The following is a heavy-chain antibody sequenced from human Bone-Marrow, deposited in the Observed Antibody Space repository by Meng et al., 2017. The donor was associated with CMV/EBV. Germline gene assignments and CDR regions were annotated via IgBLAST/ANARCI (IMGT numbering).Heavy chain of an antibody. CDR2: ISSSGSTI. Sequence: GGSLRLFCAASGFTFSDYYMSWIRQAPGKGLEWVSYISSSGSTIYHADSVKGRFTISRDNAKNSLYLQMNSLRAEDTAVYYCAKHPYGSSSLRIDYWGQGTLVTVSS. CDR3: AKHPYGSSSLRIDY. J-gene: IGHJ4*02. V-gene: IGHV3-11*01. CDR1: GFTFSDYY. D-gene: IGHD6-6*01.